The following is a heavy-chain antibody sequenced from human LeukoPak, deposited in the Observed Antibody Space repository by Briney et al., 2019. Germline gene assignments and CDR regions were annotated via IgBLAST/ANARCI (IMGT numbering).Heavy chain of an antibody. CDR2: IIPIFGTA. V-gene: IGHV1-69*05. CDR1: GGTFSSYA. J-gene: IGHJ5*02. Sequence: EASVKVSCKASGGTFSSYAISWVRQAPGQGLEWMGGIIPIFGTANYAQKFQGRVTITTDESTSTAYMELSSLRSEDTAVYYCARSSSSTSCYCVPWGQGTLVTVSS. CDR3: ARSSSSTSCYCVP. D-gene: IGHD2-2*01.